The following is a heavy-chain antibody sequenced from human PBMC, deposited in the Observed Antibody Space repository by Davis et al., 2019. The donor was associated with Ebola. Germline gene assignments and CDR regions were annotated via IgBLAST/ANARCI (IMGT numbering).Heavy chain of an antibody. V-gene: IGHV3-64*01. J-gene: IGHJ4*02. D-gene: IGHD1-26*01. Sequence: GESLKISCAASGFTFSSYAMHWVRQAPGKGLEYVSAISSNGGSTYYANSVKGRFTISRDNSKNTLYLQMGSLRAEDMAVYYCARDQMKWELLGYIDYWGQG. CDR3: ARDQMKWELLGYIDY. CDR2: ISSNGGST. CDR1: GFTFSSYA.